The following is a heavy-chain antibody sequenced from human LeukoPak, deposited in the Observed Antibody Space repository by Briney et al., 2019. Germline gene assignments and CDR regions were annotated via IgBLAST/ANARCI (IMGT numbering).Heavy chain of an antibody. V-gene: IGHV3-30*04. CDR1: GFISNMYA. D-gene: IGHD3-22*01. CDR2: ISYDGSDE. J-gene: IGHJ5*02. CDR3: VCQKYDGSGSTRIWFDP. Sequence: PGRSLRLSCGASGFISNMYAIHWVRQAPGKGLEWVAVISYDGSDEKYADFVKGRFTISRDNAKNTLYLQMNSLRAEDTAVYYCVCQKYDGSGSTRIWFDPWGQGTLVTVSS.